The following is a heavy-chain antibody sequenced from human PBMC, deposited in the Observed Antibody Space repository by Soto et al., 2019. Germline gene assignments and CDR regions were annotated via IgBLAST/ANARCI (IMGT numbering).Heavy chain of an antibody. CDR3: ARDRGSSGRTRAFDI. V-gene: IGHV1-46*01. J-gene: IGHJ3*02. Sequence: QVQLVQSGAEVKKPGASVKVSCKASGYTFTSYYMHWVRQAPGQGLEWMGIINPSGGSTSYAQKCQGRVTMTRDTSTSTGYMELSSLRSEDTAVYYCARDRGSSGRTRAFDIWGQGTMVTVSS. CDR2: INPSGGST. CDR1: GYTFTSYY. D-gene: IGHD3-10*01.